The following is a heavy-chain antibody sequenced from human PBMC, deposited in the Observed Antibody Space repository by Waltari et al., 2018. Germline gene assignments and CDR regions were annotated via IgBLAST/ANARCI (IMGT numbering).Heavy chain of an antibody. D-gene: IGHD3-3*01. V-gene: IGHV4-34*02. CDR2: INHSGNT. CDR3: VRGRAWSGEYFDI. CDR1: GGPCVGRY. J-gene: IGHJ2*01. Sequence: QVQLQQWGAGLLKPSETLSLTCGVSGGPCVGRYWTWIRQSPAKGLECIGEINHSGNTNSNPSLKGRVTVSVDPSKSQFSLKLRALTVADTAVYYCVRGRAWSGEYFDIWGRGTLVTVSS.